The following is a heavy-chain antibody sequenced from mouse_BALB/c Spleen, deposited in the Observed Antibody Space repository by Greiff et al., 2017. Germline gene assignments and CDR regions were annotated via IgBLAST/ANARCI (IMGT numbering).Heavy chain of an antibody. D-gene: IGHD1-1*01. V-gene: IGHV1-7*01. CDR3: ARGSSYVKY. CDR2: INPSTGYT. CDR1: GYTFTSYW. J-gene: IGHJ2*01. Sequence: VQLQQSGAELAKPGASVKMSCKASGYTFTSYWMHWVKQRPGQGLEWIGYINPSTGYTEYNQKFKDKATLTADKSSSTAYMQLSSLTSEDSAVYYCARGSSYVKYWGQGTTLTVSS.